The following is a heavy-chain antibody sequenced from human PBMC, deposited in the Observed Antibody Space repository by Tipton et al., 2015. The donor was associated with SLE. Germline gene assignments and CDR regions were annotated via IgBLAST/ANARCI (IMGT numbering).Heavy chain of an antibody. CDR1: GGSISSSSYY. D-gene: IGHD1-14*01. J-gene: IGHJ3*02. CDR3: ARVTRLGTGDAFDI. V-gene: IGHV4-39*01. Sequence: TLSLTCTVSGGSISSSSYYWGWIRQPPGKGLEWIGSIYYSGSTYYNPSLKSRVTISVDTSKNQFSLKLSSVTAADTAVYYCARVTRLGTGDAFDIWGQGTMVTASS. CDR2: IYYSGST.